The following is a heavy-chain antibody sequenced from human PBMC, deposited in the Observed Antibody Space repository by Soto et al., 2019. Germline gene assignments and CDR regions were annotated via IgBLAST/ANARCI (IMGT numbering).Heavy chain of an antibody. V-gene: IGHV3-23*01. J-gene: IGHJ4*02. CDR1: GFIFSNYA. CDR3: VKDFRVGYDWTHD. Sequence: DVQLLESGGDLVQPGGSLSLACAASGFIFSNYAMSWVRQAPGKGLEWVSLIRGSGGPTNYADSVKGRFTVARDNAKNILFLQMNSLRAEDTAVYYCVKDFRVGYDWTHDWGQGTLVTVSS. CDR2: IRGSGGPT. D-gene: IGHD5-12*01.